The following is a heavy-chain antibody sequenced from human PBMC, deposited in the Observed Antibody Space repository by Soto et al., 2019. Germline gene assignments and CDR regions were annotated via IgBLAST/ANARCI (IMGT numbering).Heavy chain of an antibody. J-gene: IGHJ4*02. CDR3: ARAYYYGSGSPYYFDS. CDR2: IYYSGST. CDR1: GGSISSSNW. V-gene: IGHV4-4*02. D-gene: IGHD3-10*01. Sequence: PSETLSLTCAVSGGSISSSNWWSWVRQPPGKGLEWIGYIYYSGSTNYNPSLKSRVTISVDTSKNQFSLKLSSVTAADTAVYYCARAYYYGSGSPYYFDSWGQGTLVTVS.